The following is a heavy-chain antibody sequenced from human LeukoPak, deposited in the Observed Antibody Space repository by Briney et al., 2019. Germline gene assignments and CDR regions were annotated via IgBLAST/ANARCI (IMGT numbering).Heavy chain of an antibody. CDR3: AGDAFNGFDP. Sequence: GGSLRLSCAASGFTFSSYEMNWVRQAPGKGLEWVSYISSSGSTIYYADSVKGRFTISRDNAKNSLYLQMNSLRAEDTAVYYCAGDAFNGFDPWGQGTLVTVSS. D-gene: IGHD3-3*02. J-gene: IGHJ5*02. CDR2: ISSSGSTI. V-gene: IGHV3-48*03. CDR1: GFTFSSYE.